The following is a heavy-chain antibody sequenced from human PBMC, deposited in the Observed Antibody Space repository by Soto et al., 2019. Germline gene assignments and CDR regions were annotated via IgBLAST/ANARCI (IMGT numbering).Heavy chain of an antibody. D-gene: IGHD3-10*01. Sequence: GASVEVSFKASWGTFSIYRRNVLRQSPVQGLEGVGGSVPICRTADYAQRFQGRVTITSDESARTSYMDLRSLKSQDTAGYYCVRDSGEKLRSSWGQRPMVTVSS. V-gene: IGHV1-69*13. CDR3: VRDSGEKLRSS. CDR1: WGTFSIYR. J-gene: IGHJ4*02. CDR2: SVPICRTA.